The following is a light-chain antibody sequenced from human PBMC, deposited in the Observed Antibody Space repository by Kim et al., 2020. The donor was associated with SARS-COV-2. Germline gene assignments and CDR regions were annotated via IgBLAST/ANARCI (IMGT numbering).Light chain of an antibody. Sequence: DIQMTQSPSSLSASVGDRVTITCRASQSISSYLNWYQQKPGKAPKVLIYAASSLQSGVPSRFSGSGSGTDFTLTISSLQPEDFATYYCKQSYSTPRTFGQGTKVDIK. CDR2: AAS. CDR3: KQSYSTPRT. J-gene: IGKJ1*01. CDR1: QSISSY. V-gene: IGKV1-39*01.